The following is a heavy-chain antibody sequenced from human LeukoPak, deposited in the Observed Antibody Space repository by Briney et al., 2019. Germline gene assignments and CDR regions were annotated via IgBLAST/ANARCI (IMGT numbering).Heavy chain of an antibody. V-gene: IGHV4-34*01. J-gene: IGHJ5*02. CDR3: ARGSVRLSGYYGSGSYYGWFDP. Sequence: SETLSLTCAVYGGSFSGYYWSWIRQPPGKGLEWIGEINHSGSTNYNPSLKSRVTISADTSKNQFSLKLSSVTAADTAVYYCARGSVRLSGYYGSGSYYGWFDPWGQGTLVTVSS. CDR1: GGSFSGYY. D-gene: IGHD3-10*01. CDR2: INHSGST.